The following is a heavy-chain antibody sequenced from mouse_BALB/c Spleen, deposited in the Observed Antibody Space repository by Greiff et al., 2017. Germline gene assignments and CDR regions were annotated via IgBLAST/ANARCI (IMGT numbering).Heavy chain of an antibody. CDR1: GFSLTGYG. D-gene: IGHD2-4*01. J-gene: IGHJ3*01. CDR3: ARDWAYDYDGTWFAY. V-gene: IGHV2-6-7*01. Sequence: VQRVESGPGLVAPSQSLSITCTVSGFSLTGYGVNWVRQPPGKGLEWLGMIWGDGSTDYNSALKSRLSISKDNSKSQVFLKMNSLQTDDTARYYCARDWAYDYDGTWFAYWGQGTLVTVSA. CDR2: IWGDGST.